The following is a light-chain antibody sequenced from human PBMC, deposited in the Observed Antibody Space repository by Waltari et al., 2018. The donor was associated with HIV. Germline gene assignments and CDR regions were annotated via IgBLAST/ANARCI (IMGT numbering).Light chain of an antibody. V-gene: IGLV2-11*01. Sequence: QSALTQPRSVYGSPGQSVTIPCTGTSSDVGGYNYVSWYKPHPGKAPKLMIYDVSKRPSGVPDRFSGFKSGNTASLTISGLQAEDEADYYCCSYAGSSVFGGGTKLTVL. CDR3: CSYAGSSV. J-gene: IGLJ2*01. CDR1: SSDVGGYNY. CDR2: DVS.